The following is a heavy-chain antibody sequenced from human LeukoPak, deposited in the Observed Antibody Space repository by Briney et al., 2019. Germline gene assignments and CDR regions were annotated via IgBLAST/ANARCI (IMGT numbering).Heavy chain of an antibody. Sequence: PGGSLRLSCAASGFTFSDHAMHWVRQAPGKGLEWVSAVGIAADTFYPGSVKGRFTISRENAKNSLYLRMNSLRVEDTAVYYCVRQKKSHGNFDYWGQGTLVTVSS. CDR3: VRQKKSHGNFDY. J-gene: IGHJ4*02. CDR1: GFTFSDHA. D-gene: IGHD1-26*01. CDR2: VGIAADT. V-gene: IGHV3-13*01.